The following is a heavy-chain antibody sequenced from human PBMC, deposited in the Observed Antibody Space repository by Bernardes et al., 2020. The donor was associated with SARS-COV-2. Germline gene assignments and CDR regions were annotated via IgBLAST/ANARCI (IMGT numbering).Heavy chain of an antibody. CDR2: INPNSGGT. CDR3: ALPPTNYDRYGMDV. CDR1: GYTFTGYY. J-gene: IGHJ6*02. D-gene: IGHD3-22*01. V-gene: IGHV1-2*02. Sequence: AAGQVSCKASGYTFTGYYIHWVRQAPGQGLEWMGWINPNSGGTTYAQKFQGRVTMTRDTSISTAYMELSRLRSDDTAVYYCALPPTNYDRYGMDVWGQGTTVTGSS.